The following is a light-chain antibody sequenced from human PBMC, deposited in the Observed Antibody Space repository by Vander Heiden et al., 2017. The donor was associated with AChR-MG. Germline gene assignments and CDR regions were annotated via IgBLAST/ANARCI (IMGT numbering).Light chain of an antibody. CDR2: DVS. CDR3: QQYDSSSGWT. J-gene: IGKJ1*01. CDR1: QSVGNW. Sequence: DIQMTQSPSTLSASIGDRVTITCRASQSVGNWLAWFQQKPGKAPNLIIYDVSTLQGGVPSRFSGSGSGTDFTLTISSLQPDDFATYYCQQYDSSSGWTFGPGTKVVIK. V-gene: IGKV1-5*01.